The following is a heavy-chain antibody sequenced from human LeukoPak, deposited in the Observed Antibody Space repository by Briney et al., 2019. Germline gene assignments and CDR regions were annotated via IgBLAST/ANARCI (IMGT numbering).Heavy chain of an antibody. CDR3: ARGEGGSGWSYAEFFQY. V-gene: IGHV3-21*01. Sequence: PGGSLGLSYASWVFPYRVLGVKGAPQARARGREEVSSLSSRSRYIYYADSVKGRFTISRDNAKNSLYLQVNSLRAEDTAVYYCARGEGGSGWSYAEFFQYWGQGTLVTVSS. D-gene: IGHD6-19*01. CDR1: VFPYRVLG. CDR2: LSSRSRYI. J-gene: IGHJ1*01.